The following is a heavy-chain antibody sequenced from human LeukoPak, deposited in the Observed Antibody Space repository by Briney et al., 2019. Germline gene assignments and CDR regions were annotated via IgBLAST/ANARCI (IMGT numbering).Heavy chain of an antibody. V-gene: IGHV4-39*01. CDR2: IYYSGST. Sequence: SETLSLTCTVSGGSISSSTYYWGWIRQPPGKGLEWIGSIYYSGSTYYNPSLKSRVTISVDTSKNQFSLRLSSVTAADTAVYYCARLTEDATGRSSWYDRDYYYYMDVWGKGTTVTISS. J-gene: IGHJ6*03. CDR1: GGSISSSTYY. CDR3: ARLTEDATGRSSWYDRDYYYYMDV. D-gene: IGHD6-13*01.